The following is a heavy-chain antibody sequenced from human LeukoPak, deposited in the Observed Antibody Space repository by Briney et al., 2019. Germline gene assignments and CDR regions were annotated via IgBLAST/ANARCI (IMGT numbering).Heavy chain of an antibody. Sequence: PSETLSLTCTVSSGSISSYYWSWIRQPPGKGLEWIGYIYYSGSTNYNPSLKSRVTISVDTSKNQFSLKLTSVTAVDTAVYYCARSSENYFGPWGQGTLVTVS. CDR2: IYYSGST. CDR3: ARSSENYFGP. D-gene: IGHD3-10*01. CDR1: SGSISSYY. J-gene: IGHJ5*02. V-gene: IGHV4-59*01.